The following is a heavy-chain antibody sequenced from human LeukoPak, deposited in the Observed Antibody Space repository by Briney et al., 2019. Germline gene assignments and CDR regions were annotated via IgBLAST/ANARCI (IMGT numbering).Heavy chain of an antibody. CDR1: GGTFSSYA. CDR3: ARDMNVRGYSYGPFDY. CDR2: IIPIFGIA. Sequence: SVKVSCKASGGTFSSYAISWVRQAPGQGLEWMGRIIPIFGIANYAQKFQGRVTITAHKSTSTAYMELSSLRSEDTAVYYCARDMNVRGYSYGPFDYWGQGTLVTVSS. J-gene: IGHJ4*02. D-gene: IGHD5-18*01. V-gene: IGHV1-69*04.